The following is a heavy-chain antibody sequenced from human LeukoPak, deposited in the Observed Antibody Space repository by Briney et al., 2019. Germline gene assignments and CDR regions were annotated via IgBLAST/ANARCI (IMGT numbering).Heavy chain of an antibody. CDR2: IYTSGST. CDR3: ARGVYGDYDPLDYYYYGMDV. V-gene: IGHV4-4*07. J-gene: IGHJ6*02. Sequence: SETLSLTCTVSGGSISSYYWSWIRQPAGKGLEWIGRIYTSGSTNYNPSLKSRVTMSVDTSKNQFSLKLSSVTAADTAVYYCARGVYGDYDPLDYYYYGMDVRGLGTTVTVSS. D-gene: IGHD4-17*01. CDR1: GGSISSYY.